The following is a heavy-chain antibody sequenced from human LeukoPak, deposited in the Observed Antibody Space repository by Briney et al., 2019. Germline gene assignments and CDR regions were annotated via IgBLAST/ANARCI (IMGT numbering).Heavy chain of an antibody. D-gene: IGHD2-2*02. Sequence: SVKVSCKASDYTFSSYGISWVRQAPGQGLEWMGWISGYNGNTKYAQNLQGRVTMTTDTSTTTAYMELRSLRSDDTAVYYCARATYCSSTSCYIRNDAFDIWGQGTMVTVSS. J-gene: IGHJ3*02. CDR2: ISGYNGNT. CDR1: DYTFSSYG. CDR3: ARATYCSSTSCYIRNDAFDI. V-gene: IGHV1-18*01.